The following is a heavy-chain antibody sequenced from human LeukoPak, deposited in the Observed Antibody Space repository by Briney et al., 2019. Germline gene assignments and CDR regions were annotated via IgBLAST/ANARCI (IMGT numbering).Heavy chain of an antibody. CDR3: AMSSGYSSSWYEHIAARY. V-gene: IGHV1-46*01. CDR1: GYTFTSYY. J-gene: IGHJ4*02. D-gene: IGHD6-13*01. Sequence: ASVKVSCKASGYTFTSYYMHWVRQAPGQGLEWMGIINPSGGSTSYAQKFQGRVTMTRDMSTSTVYMELSSLRSDDTAVYYCAMSSGYSSSWYEHIAARYWGQEPWSPSLQ. CDR2: INPSGGST.